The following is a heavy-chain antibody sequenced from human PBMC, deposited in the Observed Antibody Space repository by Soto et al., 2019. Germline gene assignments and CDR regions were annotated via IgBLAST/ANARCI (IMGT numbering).Heavy chain of an antibody. V-gene: IGHV1-69*13. D-gene: IGHD1-7*01. J-gene: IGHJ3*02. CDR1: GGTFSSYA. CDR2: IIPIFGTA. CDR3: AREVLTGTTFGAFDI. Sequence: GASVKVSCKASGGTFSSYAISWVRQAPGQGLEWMGGIIPIFGTANYAQKFQGRVTITADESTSTAYMELSSLRSEDTAVYYCAREVLTGTTFGAFDIWGRGTMVTVSS.